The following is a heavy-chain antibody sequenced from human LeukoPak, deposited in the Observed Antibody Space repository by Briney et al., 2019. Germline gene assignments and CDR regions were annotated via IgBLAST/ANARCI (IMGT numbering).Heavy chain of an antibody. CDR3: AREGREVIVDY. CDR1: GYTFTSYY. D-gene: IGHD3-22*01. V-gene: IGHV1-46*01. J-gene: IGHJ4*02. CDR2: INPSGGST. Sequence: GTSVKVSCKASGYTFTSYYMHWVRQAPGQGLEWMGIINPSGGSTSYAQKFQGRVTMTRDTSTSTVYMELSSLRSEDTAVYYCAREGREVIVDYWGQGTLVTVSS.